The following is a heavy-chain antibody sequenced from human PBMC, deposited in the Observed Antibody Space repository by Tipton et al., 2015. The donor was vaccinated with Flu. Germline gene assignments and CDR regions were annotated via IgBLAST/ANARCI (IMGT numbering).Heavy chain of an antibody. J-gene: IGHJ4*02. CDR1: GDSISSDYY. Sequence: TLSLTCGVSGDSISSDYYWAWIRQPPGKGLEWIGYIYNSEYTKYNPSLKSRVTISVDTSKKQFSLRLRSVTAADTAVYYCARDPSLGMPDYFDYWGQGTLVTASS. CDR3: ARDPSLGMPDYFDY. CDR2: IYNSEYT. V-gene: IGHV4-59*12. D-gene: IGHD2-2*01.